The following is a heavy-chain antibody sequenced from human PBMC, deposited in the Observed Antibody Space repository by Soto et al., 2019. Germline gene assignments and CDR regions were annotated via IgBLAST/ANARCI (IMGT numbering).Heavy chain of an antibody. Sequence: EVQLVESGGGLVQPGGSLRLSCAASGFTFSSYWMSWVRQAPGKGLEWVVNIKQDGSEKYYVDSVKGRFTISRDNAKNSLYLQMNSLRAEDTAVYYCASGYRKIITGTTANFDYWGQGTLVTVSS. CDR1: GFTFSSYW. CDR3: ASGYRKIITGTTANFDY. J-gene: IGHJ4*02. V-gene: IGHV3-7*01. CDR2: IKQDGSEK. D-gene: IGHD1-7*01.